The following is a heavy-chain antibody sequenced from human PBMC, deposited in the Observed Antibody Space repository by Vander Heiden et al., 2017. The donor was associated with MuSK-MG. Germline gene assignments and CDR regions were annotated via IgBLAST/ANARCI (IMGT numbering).Heavy chain of an antibody. CDR1: GFRFSDNY. V-gene: IGHV3-72*01. Sequence: EVQLVESGGGLFQPGGSLNLSCAASGFRFSDNYRDWVRQAPGKGLDWVVSIRKKPNSYNTESSASVKGRFTISSDEARSSLFLQMQSLKIEDTAVDYCCRADNNYYFDSWGQGTLVTVSS. J-gene: IGHJ4*02. CDR2: IRKKPNSYNT. CDR3: CRADNNYYFDS.